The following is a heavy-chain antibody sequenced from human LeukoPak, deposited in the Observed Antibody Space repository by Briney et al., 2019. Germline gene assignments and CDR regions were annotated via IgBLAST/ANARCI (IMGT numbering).Heavy chain of an antibody. Sequence: GGSLRLSCAASGFTFSSYGMHWVRQAPGKGLEWVAFIRYDGSNKYYADSVKGRFTISRDNSKNTLYLQMNSLRAEDTAVYYCAKDEGASMLRDYYYMDVWGKGTTVTVSS. J-gene: IGHJ6*03. CDR2: IRYDGSNK. D-gene: IGHD3-10*02. V-gene: IGHV3-30*02. CDR1: GFTFSSYG. CDR3: AKDEGASMLRDYYYMDV.